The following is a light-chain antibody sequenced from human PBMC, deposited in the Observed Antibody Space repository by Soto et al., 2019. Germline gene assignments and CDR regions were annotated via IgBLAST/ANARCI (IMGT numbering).Light chain of an antibody. CDR3: CSYAGSYNSVV. CDR1: SSDVGGYNY. V-gene: IGLV2-11*01. Sequence: QSALTQPRSVSGSPGQSVTISCTGTSSDVGGYNYVSWYQQHPGKAPKLMIYDVSKRPSGVPDRFSGSKSGNTASLTISGLQAEDEADYYCCSYAGSYNSVVFGGGTKVTVL. J-gene: IGLJ2*01. CDR2: DVS.